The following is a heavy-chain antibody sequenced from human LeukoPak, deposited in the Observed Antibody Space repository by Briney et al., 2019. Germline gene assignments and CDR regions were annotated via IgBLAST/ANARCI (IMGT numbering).Heavy chain of an antibody. CDR3: ARSFRSGYYIIQNWFDP. CDR1: GGTFSSYA. Sequence: SVKVSCKASGGTFSSYAISWVRQAPGQGLEWMGGIIPIFGTANYAQKFQGRVTITADESTSTAYMELSSLRSEDTAVYYCARSFRSGYYIIQNWFDPWGQGTLVTVSS. V-gene: IGHV1-69*13. CDR2: IIPIFGTA. J-gene: IGHJ5*02. D-gene: IGHD3-3*01.